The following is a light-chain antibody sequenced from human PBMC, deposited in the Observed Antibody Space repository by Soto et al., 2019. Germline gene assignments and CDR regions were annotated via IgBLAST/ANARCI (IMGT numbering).Light chain of an antibody. CDR3: QQYGRSPFT. J-gene: IGKJ2*01. Sequence: EIVLTQSPGALSLSPGERATLSCRASQRITNNFLAWFQQKPGLAPRLLIHGASTRASGVPGRLSGGGSGTDFVLTISRLEPEDFAMYYCQQYGRSPFTFGQGTKLQIK. CDR2: GAS. V-gene: IGKV3-20*01. CDR1: QRITNNF.